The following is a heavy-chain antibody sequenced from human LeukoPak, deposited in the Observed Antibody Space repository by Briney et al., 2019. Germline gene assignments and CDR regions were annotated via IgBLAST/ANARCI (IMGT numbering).Heavy chain of an antibody. CDR2: ISSSGSTI. CDR1: GFTFSDYY. J-gene: IGHJ4*02. Sequence: GVSLTLSCAASGFTFSDYYMSWIRQAPGKGLEWVSYISSSGSTIYHADAVKGRFTISRDNAKNSLYLQMNSLRAEDTAVYYCARDLSAAAGTDYWGQGTLVTVSS. CDR3: ARDLSAAAGTDY. D-gene: IGHD6-13*01. V-gene: IGHV3-11*01.